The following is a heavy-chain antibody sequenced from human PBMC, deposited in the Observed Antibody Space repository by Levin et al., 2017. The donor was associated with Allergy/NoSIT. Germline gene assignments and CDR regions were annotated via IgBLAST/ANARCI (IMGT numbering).Heavy chain of an antibody. CDR3: ARGLAVAGMPEDS. Sequence: GGSLRLSCAASGFTFSSYAMNWVRQAPGKGLEWVSYISGSRSTIYYADSVKGRFTISRDNAKNSVYLQMNSLRADDTAVYFCARGLAVAGMPEDSWGQGTLVTVSS. V-gene: IGHV3-48*04. J-gene: IGHJ4*02. CDR2: ISGSRSTI. CDR1: GFTFSSYA. D-gene: IGHD6-19*01.